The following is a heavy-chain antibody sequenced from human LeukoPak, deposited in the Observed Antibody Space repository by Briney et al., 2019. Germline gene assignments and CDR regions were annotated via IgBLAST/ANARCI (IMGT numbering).Heavy chain of an antibody. CDR2: INTGNGNT. CDR3: ARYRNSDYYSSFGY. J-gene: IGHJ4*02. V-gene: IGHV1-3*04. Sequence: ASVKVSCKASGYTFTRYAMHWLRQAPGQRPEWMGWINTGNGNTKYLQKFQGRVTITRDTSASTAYVELSSLRSEDTAVYFCARYRNSDYYSSFGYWGQGTLVTVPS. CDR1: GYTFTRYA. D-gene: IGHD3-22*01.